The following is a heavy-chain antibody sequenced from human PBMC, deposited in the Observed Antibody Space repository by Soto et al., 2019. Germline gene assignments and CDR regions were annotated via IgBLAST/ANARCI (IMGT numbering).Heavy chain of an antibody. CDR1: GLSGLTFRSYA. J-gene: IGHJ6*02. CDR3: AKVGRTAGYYNYYGMDV. D-gene: IGHD6-13*01. V-gene: IGHV3-23*01. Sequence: PGGSLRLSCAVSGLSGLTFRSYAMSWVRQTPGKGLEWVSFISSSGDITDYADSVKGRFTISRDNSKNKLNLQMNSLRVEDKAIFYCAKVGRTAGYYNYYGMDVWGQGTTVTVSS. CDR2: ISSSGDIT.